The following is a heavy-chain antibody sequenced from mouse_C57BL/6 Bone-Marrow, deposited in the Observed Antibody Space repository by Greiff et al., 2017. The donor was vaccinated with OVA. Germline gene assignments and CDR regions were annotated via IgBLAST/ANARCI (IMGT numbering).Heavy chain of an antibody. J-gene: IGHJ4*01. CDR1: GFTFSDYY. CDR3: ARLGGSSYAMDY. V-gene: IGHV5-16*01. CDR2: INYDGSST. D-gene: IGHD1-1*01. Sequence: EVKLVESEGGLVQPGSSMKLSCTASGFTFSDYYMAWVRQVPEKGLEWVANINYDGSSTYYLDSLKSRFIISRDNAKNIRYLQMSSLKSEDTATYYCARLGGSSYAMDYWGQGTSVTVSS.